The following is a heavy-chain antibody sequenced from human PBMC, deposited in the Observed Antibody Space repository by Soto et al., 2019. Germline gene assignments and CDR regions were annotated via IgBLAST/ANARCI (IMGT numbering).Heavy chain of an antibody. CDR1: GFTFTNYV. Sequence: GASVKVSCKTCGFTFTNYVLFWVRQAPGQRLEWVGWIHAGNGNTDSSEQFQGRVTLTTDTSASTAYMELSSLRSEDTAVYYCARDVFYLVRARSPSRAMDVWGQGSLVTVSS. CDR3: ARDVFYLVRARSPSRAMDV. D-gene: IGHD5-18*01. J-gene: IGHJ4*01. CDR2: IHAGNGNT. V-gene: IGHV1-3*01.